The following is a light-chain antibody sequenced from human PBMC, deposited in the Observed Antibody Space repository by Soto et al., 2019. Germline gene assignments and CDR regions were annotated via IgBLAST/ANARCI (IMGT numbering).Light chain of an antibody. Sequence: EIVLTQSPATLSLSPGERATLSCRASQSVRSYLAWYQQKPGQAPRLLIYDASTRATGIPARFSGSGSGTDFTLTISSLEPEDFAVYYCHHRSNWPLTFGGGAKVEIK. V-gene: IGKV3-11*01. J-gene: IGKJ4*01. CDR2: DAS. CDR1: QSVRSY. CDR3: HHRSNWPLT.